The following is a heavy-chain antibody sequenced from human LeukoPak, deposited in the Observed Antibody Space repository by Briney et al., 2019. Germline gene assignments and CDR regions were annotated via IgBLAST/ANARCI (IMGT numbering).Heavy chain of an antibody. CDR1: GGSISSYY. CDR2: IYYSGST. V-gene: IGHV4-59*01. Sequence: PSETLSLTCTVSGGSISSYYWSWIRQPPGKGLEWIGYIYYSGSTNYNPSLKSRVTISVDTSKNQFSLKLNSVTAADTAVYYCARALPTYGDFIDYWGQGTLVTVSS. CDR3: ARALPTYGDFIDY. J-gene: IGHJ4*02. D-gene: IGHD4-17*01.